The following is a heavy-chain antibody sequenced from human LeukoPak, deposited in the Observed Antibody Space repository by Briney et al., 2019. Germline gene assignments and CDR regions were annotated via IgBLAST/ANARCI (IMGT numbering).Heavy chain of an antibody. V-gene: IGHV3-30*04. Sequence: GGSLRLSCAASGFTFSSYTMHWVRQAPGKGLEWVAVISYDGSNKYYADSVKGRFTISRDNSKNTLYLQMNSLRAEDTAVYYCATPINYYDSSDHITLGNYYFDYWGQGTLVTVSS. CDR2: ISYDGSNK. J-gene: IGHJ4*02. CDR1: GFTFSSYT. D-gene: IGHD3-22*01. CDR3: ATPINYYDSSDHITLGNYYFDY.